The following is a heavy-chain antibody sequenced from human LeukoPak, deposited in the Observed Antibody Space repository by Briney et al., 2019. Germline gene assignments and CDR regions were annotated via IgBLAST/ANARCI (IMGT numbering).Heavy chain of an antibody. CDR1: GFTFSNCW. CDR3: ARDYYDSSGYEVLYYFDY. D-gene: IGHD3-22*01. Sequence: GGSLRLSCAASGFTFSNCWMHWVRQAPGKGLVWVSRINSDGGSTSYADSVKGRFTISRDNTKNTLYLQMNSLRAEDTAVYYCARDYYDSSGYEVLYYFDYWGQGTLVTVSS. CDR2: INSDGGST. J-gene: IGHJ4*02. V-gene: IGHV3-74*01.